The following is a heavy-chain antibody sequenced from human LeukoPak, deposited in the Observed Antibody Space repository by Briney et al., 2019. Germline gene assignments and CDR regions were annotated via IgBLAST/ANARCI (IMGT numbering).Heavy chain of an antibody. Sequence: GSSVKVSCKASGGTFISYAISWVRQAPGQGLEWMGGIIPIFGTANYAQKFQGRVTITADKSTSTAYMELSSLRSEDTAVYYCASDRRSTSDTFDYWGQGTLVIVSS. CDR1: GGTFISYA. V-gene: IGHV1-69*06. CDR2: IIPIFGTA. CDR3: ASDRRSTSDTFDY. J-gene: IGHJ4*02. D-gene: IGHD2-2*01.